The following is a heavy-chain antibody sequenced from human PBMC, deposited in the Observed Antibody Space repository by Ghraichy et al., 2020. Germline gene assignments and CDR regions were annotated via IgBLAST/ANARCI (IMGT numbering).Heavy chain of an antibody. D-gene: IGHD2-8*01. CDR1: GGTFSSYA. V-gene: IGHV1-69*13. J-gene: IGHJ6*02. CDR2: IIPIFGTA. Sequence: SVKVSCKASGGTFSSYAISWVRQAPGPGLEWMGGIIPIFGTANYAQKFQGRVTITADESTSTAYMELSSLRSEDTAVYYCASGIVLMVYATRLYGMDVWGQGTTVTVSS. CDR3: ASGIVLMVYATRLYGMDV.